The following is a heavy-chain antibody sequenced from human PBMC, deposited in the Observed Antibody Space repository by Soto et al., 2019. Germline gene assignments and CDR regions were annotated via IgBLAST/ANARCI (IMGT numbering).Heavy chain of an antibody. Sequence: GGSLRLSCAASGFTFSSYAMSWVRQAPGKGLEWVSAISGSGGSTYYADSVKGRFTISRDNSKNTLYLQMNSLRAEDTAVYYCAKCKAQQPLRNWFDPWGQGTLVTVSS. CDR1: GFTFSSYA. D-gene: IGHD6-13*01. CDR3: AKCKAQQPLRNWFDP. V-gene: IGHV3-23*01. J-gene: IGHJ5*02. CDR2: ISGSGGST.